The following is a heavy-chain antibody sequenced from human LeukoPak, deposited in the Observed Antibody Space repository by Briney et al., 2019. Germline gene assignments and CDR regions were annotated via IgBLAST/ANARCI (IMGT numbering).Heavy chain of an antibody. CDR1: GFTFSSFA. V-gene: IGHV3-66*01. D-gene: IGHD5-24*01. J-gene: IGHJ4*02. CDR2: IYSGGST. CDR3: ARDLRDGYNFYFDY. Sequence: PGGSLRLSCAASGFTFSSFAMIWVRQAPGKGLEWVSVIYSGGSTYYADSVKGRFTISRDNSKNTLYLQMNSLRAEDTAVYYCARDLRDGYNFYFDYWGQGTLVTVSS.